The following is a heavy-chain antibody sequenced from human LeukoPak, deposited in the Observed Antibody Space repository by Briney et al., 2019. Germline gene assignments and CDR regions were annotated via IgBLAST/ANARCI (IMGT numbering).Heavy chain of an antibody. CDR2: ISGSGTST. J-gene: IGHJ6*02. V-gene: IGHV3-23*01. CDR1: GYTFNSYA. D-gene: IGHD6-13*01. Sequence: GGSLRLSCTASGYTFNSYAMSWVRQAPGKGLEWVSGISGSGTSTYYADSVKGRFTISRDNSKNTLYLQMNSLRAEDTAVDYCARDSGSSWYSPYYYYGMDVWGQGTTVTVSS. CDR3: ARDSGSSWYSPYYYYGMDV.